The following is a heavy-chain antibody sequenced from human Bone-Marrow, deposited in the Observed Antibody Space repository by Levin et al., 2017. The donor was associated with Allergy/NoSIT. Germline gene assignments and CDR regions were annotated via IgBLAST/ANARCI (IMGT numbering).Heavy chain of an antibody. D-gene: IGHD5-12*01. CDR1: GYIFTSYW. CDR2: IYPGDSDT. Sequence: PGGSLRLSCVASGYIFTSYWIGWVRQMPGKGLEWMGIIYPGDSDTKYSPSFQGQITISADKSVSTSYLQWNTLKASDTATYYCARGTRGYNHGYVYWGQGTLVTVSS. J-gene: IGHJ4*02. CDR3: ARGTRGYNHGYVY. V-gene: IGHV5-51*01.